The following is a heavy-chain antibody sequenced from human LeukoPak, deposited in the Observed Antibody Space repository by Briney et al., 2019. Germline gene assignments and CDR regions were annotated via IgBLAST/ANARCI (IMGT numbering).Heavy chain of an antibody. J-gene: IGHJ4*02. D-gene: IGHD3-3*01. CDR3: ARDTSDYDLWSGYPIDY. Sequence: GGSLRLSCAASGFTFSSYSMNWVRQAPGKGLEWVSSISSSSSYIYYADSVKGRFTISRDNAKNSLYLQMNSLRAEDTAVYYCARDTSDYDLWSGYPIDYWGQGTLVTVSS. CDR1: GFTFSSYS. V-gene: IGHV3-21*01. CDR2: ISSSSSYI.